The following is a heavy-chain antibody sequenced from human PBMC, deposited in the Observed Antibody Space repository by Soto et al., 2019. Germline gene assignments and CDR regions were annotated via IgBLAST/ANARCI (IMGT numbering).Heavy chain of an antibody. Sequence: GGSLRLSCEASGFTFSNAWMTWVRQAPGKGLEWVSGITGSGDKTYYADSVKGRFIISRDNSENTLYLQMNSLRAEDTALYYCARDCSSSSCSVWRYWGQGTQVTVSS. CDR2: ITGSGDKT. D-gene: IGHD2-2*01. CDR1: GFTFSNAW. CDR3: ARDCSSSSCSVWRY. J-gene: IGHJ4*02. V-gene: IGHV3-23*01.